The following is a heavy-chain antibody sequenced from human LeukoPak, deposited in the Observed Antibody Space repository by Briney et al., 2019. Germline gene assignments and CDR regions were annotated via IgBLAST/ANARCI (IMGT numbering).Heavy chain of an antibody. Sequence: SETLSLTCTVSSGSTSTYYWGWVRQPPGKGLEWIGRIYTTGATQYNPSLKSRVTMSVDTSTNQFSLNLRSVSAADTAVYYCGRQGYTASHYFLDFWSQGTLVAVS. CDR3: GRQGYTASHYFLDF. J-gene: IGHJ4*02. D-gene: IGHD2-2*02. V-gene: IGHV4-4*07. CDR2: IYTTGAT. CDR1: SGSTSTYY.